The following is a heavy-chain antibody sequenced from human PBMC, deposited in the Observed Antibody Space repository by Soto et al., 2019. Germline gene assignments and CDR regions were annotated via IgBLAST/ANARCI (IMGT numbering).Heavy chain of an antibody. CDR2: IKNKADGGTT. CDR3: TSDVTVRSGGDY. Sequence: EVQLVESGGGLVKPGGSLTISCTTSDFPFFNGWMSWVRRAQGKGLEWVGRIKNKADGGTTDYAGTVKGRFTISRDDSRPTMYLPMNSLQNEDPGVSYCTSDVTVRSGGDYWGQGTPVTVSS. V-gene: IGHV3-15*01. D-gene: IGHD4-17*01. CDR1: DFPFFNGW. J-gene: IGHJ4*02.